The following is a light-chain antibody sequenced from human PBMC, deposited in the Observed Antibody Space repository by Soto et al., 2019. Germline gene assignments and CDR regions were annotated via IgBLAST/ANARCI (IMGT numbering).Light chain of an antibody. CDR1: QSVSSY. Sequence: IVLTQSPATLSLSPGARATLSCRASQSVSSYLAWYQQKPGQAPRLLIYDASNRATGIPARCSGSGSGTDFTLTISSLEPEDFAVYYCQQRSNWPQYTFGQGTKLEIK. CDR2: DAS. CDR3: QQRSNWPQYT. J-gene: IGKJ2*01. V-gene: IGKV3-11*01.